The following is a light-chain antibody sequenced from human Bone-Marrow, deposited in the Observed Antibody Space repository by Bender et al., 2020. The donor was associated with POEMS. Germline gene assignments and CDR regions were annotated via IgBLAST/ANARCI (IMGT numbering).Light chain of an antibody. CDR3: SSYTTSSTQV. Sequence: QSALTQPHSVSGSPGQSITISCTGTSSDVGAYNYVSWYQQHPGRAPKLIIYDVFNRPSGISNRFSGSKSGNTDSLTISGLQGEDEANYYCSSYTTSSTQVFGGGTKLTVL. CDR1: SSDVGAYNY. CDR2: DVF. V-gene: IGLV2-14*03. J-gene: IGLJ2*01.